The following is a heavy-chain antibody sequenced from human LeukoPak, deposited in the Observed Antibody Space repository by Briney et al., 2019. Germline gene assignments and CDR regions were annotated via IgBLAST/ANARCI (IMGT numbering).Heavy chain of an antibody. CDR3: ARELNGYGYYFFDY. CDR2: ISSSTNTI. V-gene: IGHV3-48*04. D-gene: IGHD3-16*01. CDR1: GFPFTLYN. J-gene: IGHJ4*02. Sequence: PGGSLRLSCEVSGFPFTLYNMNWVRQAPGKGLEWLSYISSSTNTIYHADSVKGRFTISRDNAKNSLYLQMNGLGAEDTAVYYCARELNGYGYYFFDYWGPGTLVTVSS.